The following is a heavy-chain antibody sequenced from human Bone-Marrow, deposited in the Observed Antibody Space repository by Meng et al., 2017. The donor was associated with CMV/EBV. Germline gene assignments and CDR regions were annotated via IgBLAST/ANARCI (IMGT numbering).Heavy chain of an antibody. D-gene: IGHD6-19*01. CDR3: ARSSGWSRFDY. Sequence: QGQLVQSGAEVKKPGASVKVSCKASGYTFTGYYMHWVRQAPGQGLEWMGWINPNTDTNYAQNFQGRVTMTRDMSINTAYMELSRLTSGDTAVYYCARSSGWSRFDYWGQGTLVTVSS. J-gene: IGHJ4*02. CDR2: INPNTDT. CDR1: GYTFTGYY. V-gene: IGHV1-2*02.